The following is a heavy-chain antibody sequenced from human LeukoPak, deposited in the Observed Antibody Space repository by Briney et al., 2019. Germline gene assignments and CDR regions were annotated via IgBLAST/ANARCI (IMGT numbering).Heavy chain of an antibody. Sequence: SVKVSCKASGYTFTSYGISWVRQAPGQGLEWMGGIIPIFGTANYAQKFQGRVTITADESTSTAYMELSSLRSEDTAVYYCASYPAAGAFDIWGQGTMVTVSS. CDR3: ASYPAAGAFDI. CDR1: GYTFTSYG. V-gene: IGHV1-69*13. J-gene: IGHJ3*02. D-gene: IGHD6-25*01. CDR2: IIPIFGTA.